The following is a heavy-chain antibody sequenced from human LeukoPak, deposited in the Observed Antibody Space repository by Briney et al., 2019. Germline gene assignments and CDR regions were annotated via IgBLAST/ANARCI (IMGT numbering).Heavy chain of an antibody. V-gene: IGHV3-30*02. J-gene: IGHJ4*02. CDR3: AKRGDCSSTSCYSPGVFDY. CDR1: GFTFSSYG. CDR2: IRYDGSNK. Sequence: GGSRRLSCAASGFTFSSYGMHWVRQAPGKGLEWVAFIRYDGSNKYYADSVKGRFTISRDNSKNTLYLQINSLRAEDTAVYYCAKRGDCSSTSCYSPGVFDYWGQGTLVTVSS. D-gene: IGHD2-2*01.